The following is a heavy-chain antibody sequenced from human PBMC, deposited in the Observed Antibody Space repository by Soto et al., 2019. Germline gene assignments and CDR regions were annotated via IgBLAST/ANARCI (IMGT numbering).Heavy chain of an antibody. V-gene: IGHV4-61*01. CDR1: GGSVSSGSYY. J-gene: IGHJ6*02. Sequence: SETLSLTCTVSGGSVSSGSYYWSWIRQPPGKGLEWIGYIYYSGSTNYNPSLKSRVTISVDTSKNQFSLKLSSVTAADTAVYYCARDRRRSSSSSEDYYYYGMDVWGQGTTVTVSS. CDR3: ARDRRRSSSSSEDYYYYGMDV. D-gene: IGHD6-6*01. CDR2: IYYSGST.